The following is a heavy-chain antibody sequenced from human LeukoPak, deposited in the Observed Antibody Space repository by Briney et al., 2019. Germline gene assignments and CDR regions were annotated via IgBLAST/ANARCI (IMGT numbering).Heavy chain of an antibody. D-gene: IGHD3-22*01. CDR1: GYTFTSNY. CDR3: ARGSAVHYDSRYDY. CDR2: IYPRDGST. J-gene: IGHJ4*02. V-gene: IGHV1-46*01. Sequence: GASVKVSCKASGYTFTSNYIHWVRQAPGQGLEWMGMIYPRDGSTSYAQKFQGRVTITADESTSTAYMELSSLRSEDTAVYYCARGSAVHYDSRYDYWGQGTLVTVSS.